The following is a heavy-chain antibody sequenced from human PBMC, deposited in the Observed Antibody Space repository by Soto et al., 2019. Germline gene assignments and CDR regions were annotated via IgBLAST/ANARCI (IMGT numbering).Heavy chain of an antibody. V-gene: IGHV3-23*01. J-gene: IGHJ4*02. CDR1: GFTFGTYA. D-gene: IGHD6-6*01. Sequence: EVQVLESGGDLVQPGGSLRLSCTASGFTFGTYAMSWVLQAPGKGLDWVSAITGNGDSTYYAETVKGRFTISRDNSKATMYLQMNYLRADDTAVYYCAKGSRSSRPYYFDYWGQGSLVTVSS. CDR2: ITGNGDST. CDR3: AKGSRSSRPYYFDY.